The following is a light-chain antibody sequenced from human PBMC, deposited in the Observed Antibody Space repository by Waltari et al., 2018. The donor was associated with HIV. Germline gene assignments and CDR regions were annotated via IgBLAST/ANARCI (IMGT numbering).Light chain of an antibody. CDR2: GAS. CDR1: QNIGNF. J-gene: IGKJ2*01. CDR3: QQSYNSPVT. Sequence: DIQMTQSPLRLPASVGDRVIITCRASQNIGNFLNWYLHKPGTAPKLLIYGASSLQGGVPSRVSGGGSGTDFFLTISNLQLEDFGIYYCQQSYNSPVTFGQGTKVEI. V-gene: IGKV1-39*01.